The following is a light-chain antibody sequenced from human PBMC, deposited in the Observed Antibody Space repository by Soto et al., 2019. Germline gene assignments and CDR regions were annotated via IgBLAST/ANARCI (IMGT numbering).Light chain of an antibody. CDR1: SSDVGGYDY. Sequence: QSVLTQPASVSGSPGPSIAISCTGTSSDVGGYDYVSWYQQHPDKAPKLMIYEVTKRPSGVSNRFSGSKSGNTASLTISGLQPEDEADYYCSSHTSGSTRVFGSGTKVTVL. CDR2: EVT. J-gene: IGLJ1*01. CDR3: SSHTSGSTRV. V-gene: IGLV2-14*01.